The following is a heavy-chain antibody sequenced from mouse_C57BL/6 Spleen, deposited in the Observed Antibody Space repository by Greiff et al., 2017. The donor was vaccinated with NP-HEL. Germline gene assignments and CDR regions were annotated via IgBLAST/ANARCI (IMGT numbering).Heavy chain of an antibody. CDR1: GYTFTSYW. V-gene: IGHV1-64*01. J-gene: IGHJ2*01. CDR2: IHPNSGST. CDR3: ARSITTVVAGPFCY. Sequence: QVQLQQPGAELVKPGASVKLSCKASGYTFTSYWMHWVKQRPGQGLEWIGMIHPNSGSTNYNEKFKRKATLTVDKSSSTAYMQLSSLTSEDSAVYYCARSITTVVAGPFCYWGQGTTLTVSS. D-gene: IGHD1-1*01.